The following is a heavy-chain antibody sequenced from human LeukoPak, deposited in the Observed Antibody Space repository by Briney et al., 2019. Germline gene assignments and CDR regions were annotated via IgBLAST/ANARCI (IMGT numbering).Heavy chain of an antibody. D-gene: IGHD5-18*01. V-gene: IGHV3-23*01. CDR1: AFTFSSYA. CDR3: AKDRHEGGQLWLRGAFDI. J-gene: IGHJ3*02. Sequence: GGSLRLSCAASAFTFSSYAMSWVRQASGKGLEWVAASSGSGGSTYYADSVKGRFTISRDNSKNTLYLQMNSLRAEDTAVYYCAKDRHEGGQLWLRGAFDIWGQGTMVTVSS. CDR2: SSGSGGST.